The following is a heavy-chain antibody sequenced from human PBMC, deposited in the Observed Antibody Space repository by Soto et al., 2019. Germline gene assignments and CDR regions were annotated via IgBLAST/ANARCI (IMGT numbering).Heavy chain of an antibody. CDR2: ISAYNGNT. CDR1: GYTFTSYG. CDR3: ARGDYYDSSGYYGSWVYFDY. Sequence: ASVKVSCKASGYTFTSYGISWVRQAPGQGLEWMGWISAYNGNTNYAQKLQGRVTMTTDTSTSTAYMELRSLRSDDTAVYYCARGDYYDSSGYYGSWVYFDYWGQGTLVTVSS. J-gene: IGHJ4*02. V-gene: IGHV1-18*01. D-gene: IGHD3-22*01.